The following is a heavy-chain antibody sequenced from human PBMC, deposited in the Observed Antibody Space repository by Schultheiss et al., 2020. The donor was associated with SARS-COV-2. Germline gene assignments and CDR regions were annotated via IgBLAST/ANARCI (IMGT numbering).Heavy chain of an antibody. J-gene: IGHJ5*02. CDR3: ARGGDGDYAWFDP. Sequence: SETLSLTCAVSGGSISSGGYSWSWIRQPPGKGLEWIGYIYYSGSTYYNPSLKSRVTISVDTSKNQFSLKLTSVTAADTAVYYCARGGDGDYAWFDPWGQGTLVTVSS. CDR2: IYYSGST. CDR1: GGSISSGGYS. D-gene: IGHD4-17*01. V-gene: IGHV4-30-4*07.